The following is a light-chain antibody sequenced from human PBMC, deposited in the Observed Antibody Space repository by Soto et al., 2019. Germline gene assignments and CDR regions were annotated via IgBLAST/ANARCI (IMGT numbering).Light chain of an antibody. V-gene: IGLV1-44*01. Sequence: QSVLTQPPSASGTPGQRVTISCSGSTSNIGSNTVKWYQQLPGTAPKLLIYSNNQRPSGVPDRFSGSRSGTSASLAISGLQSEDEADDYCATWDDSLDSAVFGGGTQLTVL. CDR3: ATWDDSLDSAV. J-gene: IGLJ7*01. CDR2: SNN. CDR1: TSNIGSNT.